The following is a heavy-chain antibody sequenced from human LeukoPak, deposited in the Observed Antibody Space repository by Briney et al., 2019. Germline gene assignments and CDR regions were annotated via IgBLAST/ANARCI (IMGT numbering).Heavy chain of an antibody. Sequence: SGGSLRLSCAASGFNFSSYAIHWVRQAPGKGLEWVAVISSDGSNKYYADSVKGRFTISRDNSRNTLYLQMNSLRAEDTAVHYCARGYSTSWYLFDYWGQGTLVTVSS. D-gene: IGHD6-13*01. CDR3: ARGYSTSWYLFDY. CDR1: GFNFSSYA. CDR2: ISSDGSNK. J-gene: IGHJ4*02. V-gene: IGHV3-30-3*01.